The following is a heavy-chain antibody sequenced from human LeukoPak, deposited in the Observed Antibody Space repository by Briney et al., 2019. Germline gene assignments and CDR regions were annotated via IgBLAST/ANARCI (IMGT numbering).Heavy chain of an antibody. J-gene: IGHJ4*02. CDR3: ARGYYYDSGGPNIPFDY. CDR2: ISSSGSTI. CDR1: GFTFSSYE. V-gene: IGHV3-48*03. Sequence: GGSLRLSCAASGFTFSSYEMNWVRQAPGKGLEWVSYISSSGSTIYYADSVKGRFTISRDNAKNSLYLQMNSLRAEDTAVYYCARGYYYDSGGPNIPFDYWGQGTLVTVSS. D-gene: IGHD3-22*01.